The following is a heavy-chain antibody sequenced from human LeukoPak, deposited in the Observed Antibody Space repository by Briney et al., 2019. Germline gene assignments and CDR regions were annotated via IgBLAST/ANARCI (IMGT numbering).Heavy chain of an antibody. CDR2: INPNSGGT. D-gene: IGHD3-9*01. Sequence: ASVKVSCKASGYTFTGYYMHWVRQAPGQGLEWMGWINPNSGGTNYAQKFQGRVTMTRDTSISTAYMELSSLRSEDTAVYYCATGPQRYFDWLLGYYYMDVWGKGTTVTVSS. J-gene: IGHJ6*03. CDR3: ATGPQRYFDWLLGYYYMDV. CDR1: GYTFTGYY. V-gene: IGHV1-2*02.